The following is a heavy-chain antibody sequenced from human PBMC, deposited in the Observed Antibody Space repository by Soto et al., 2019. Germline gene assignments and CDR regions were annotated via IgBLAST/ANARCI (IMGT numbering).Heavy chain of an antibody. CDR1: GYTFNIYG. CDR2: ISGYHGNT. CDR3: ARGGTGAYSSGRYDY. J-gene: IGHJ4*02. Sequence: QVQLVQSGAEVKKPGASVMLSCKASGYTFNIYGISWVRQAPGQGLEWMGWISGYHGNTNYAHQLQGRVTVTTDKSTRTAYMELRSLRSDDTAVYYCARGGTGAYSSGRYDYWGQGTLVTVSS. V-gene: IGHV1-18*04. D-gene: IGHD6-19*01.